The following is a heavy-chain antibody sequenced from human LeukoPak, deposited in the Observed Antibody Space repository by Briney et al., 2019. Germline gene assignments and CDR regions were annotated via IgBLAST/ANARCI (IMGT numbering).Heavy chain of an antibody. Sequence: GGSLRLSCAASGCTFSNYAMSWIRQAPGKGLEWVSSISVGGTTTYYADSVKGRFSISRDNSENTLYLQMNGLRADDTAVYSCAKSFTSSSSDYWGQGTLVTVSS. D-gene: IGHD6-13*01. V-gene: IGHV3-23*01. J-gene: IGHJ4*02. CDR2: ISVGGTTT. CDR3: AKSFTSSSSDY. CDR1: GCTFSNYA.